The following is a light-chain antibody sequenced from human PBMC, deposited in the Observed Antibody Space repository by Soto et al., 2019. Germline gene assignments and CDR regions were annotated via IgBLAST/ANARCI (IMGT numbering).Light chain of an antibody. J-gene: IGKJ1*01. CDR3: QQYNNWRAT. CDR2: GAS. CDR1: QSVSSN. V-gene: IGKV3-15*01. Sequence: EIVMTQSPATLSVSPGERATLSCRASQSVSSNLAWYQQKPGQALRLLIYGASTRATGIPARFSGSGSGTEFTLTINSLQSEDFAVYYCQQYNNWRATFGQGTKV.